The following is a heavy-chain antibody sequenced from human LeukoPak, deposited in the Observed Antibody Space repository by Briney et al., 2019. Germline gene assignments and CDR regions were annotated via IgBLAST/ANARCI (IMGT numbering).Heavy chain of an antibody. Sequence: GGSLRLSCAASGFTFSSYGMHWVRQAPGKGLEWVAVISYDGSNKYYADSVKGRFTISRDNSKNTLYLQMNSLRAEDTAVYYCARDSGYEGYFDYWGQGTLVTVSS. V-gene: IGHV3-30*03. J-gene: IGHJ4*02. CDR2: ISYDGSNK. D-gene: IGHD5-12*01. CDR1: GFTFSSYG. CDR3: ARDSGYEGYFDY.